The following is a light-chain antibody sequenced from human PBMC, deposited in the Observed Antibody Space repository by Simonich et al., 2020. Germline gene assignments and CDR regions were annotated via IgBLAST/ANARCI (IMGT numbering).Light chain of an antibody. CDR1: QCVSSY. CDR3: QQRSNWPPALT. J-gene: IGKJ4*01. Sequence: EIVLTPSPATLSLSPGERATLSCMARQCVSSYLAWYQQKPGPAPRLLIYDASTRATGIPARFSGSGSGTDFTLTISSLEPEDFAVYYCQQRSNWPPALTFGGGTKVEIK. CDR2: DAS. V-gene: IGKV3-11*01.